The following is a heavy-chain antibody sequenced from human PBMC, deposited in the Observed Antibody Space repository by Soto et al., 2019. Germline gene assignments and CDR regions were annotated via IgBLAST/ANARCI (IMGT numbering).Heavy chain of an antibody. J-gene: IGHJ5*02. Sequence: PGGSLRLSCAASGFTFCGSAMHWARKEKGKGLEWVSHISYDGSNKNFADYVKGRFTISRDNSMNTLYLQMDSLRAEDTAVYYCARDPRYCSGGICYRWFDPWGQGTLVTVSS. CDR3: ARDPRYCSGGICYRWFDP. D-gene: IGHD2-15*01. V-gene: IGHV3-30-3*01. CDR1: GFTFCGSA. CDR2: ISYDGSNK.